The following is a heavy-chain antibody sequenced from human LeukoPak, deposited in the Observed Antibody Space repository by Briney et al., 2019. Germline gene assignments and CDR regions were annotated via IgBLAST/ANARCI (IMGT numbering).Heavy chain of an antibody. D-gene: IGHD7-27*01. CDR1: GYTLTELS. Sequence: ASVKVSCKVSGYTLTELSMHWVRQAPGQGLEWMGWINTNTGNPTYAQGFTGRFVFSLDTSVSTAYLQISSLKAEDTAVYYCATRLGLGRDYYYYYGMDVWGQGTTVTVSS. V-gene: IGHV7-4-1*02. CDR3: ATRLGLGRDYYYYYGMDV. J-gene: IGHJ6*02. CDR2: INTNTGNP.